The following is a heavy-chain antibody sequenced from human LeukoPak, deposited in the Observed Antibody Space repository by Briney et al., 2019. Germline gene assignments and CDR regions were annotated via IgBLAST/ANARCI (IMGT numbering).Heavy chain of an antibody. Sequence: ASVKVSCKASGYTYTSYDINWVRQATGQGLEWMGWMNPNSGNTGYAQKFQGRVTMTRNTSISTAYMELNSLRSEDTAVYYCARGGPTTYYYDSSGPNDYWGQGTLVTVSS. J-gene: IGHJ4*02. CDR1: GYTYTSYD. D-gene: IGHD3-22*01. CDR3: ARGGPTTYYYDSSGPNDY. CDR2: MNPNSGNT. V-gene: IGHV1-8*01.